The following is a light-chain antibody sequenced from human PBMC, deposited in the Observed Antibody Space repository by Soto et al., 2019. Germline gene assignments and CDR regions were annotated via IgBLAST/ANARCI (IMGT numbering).Light chain of an antibody. CDR3: QQYNSWLWT. J-gene: IGKJ1*01. CDR2: GAS. CDR1: QSVSSK. Sequence: EIVMTQSPATLSVSPGEGATLSCRASQSVSSKLAWYQQKPGQAPRLLIYGASTRATGIPARFSGSGSGTEFTLIISSLQSEDSAVYYCQQYNSWLWTLGQGTKVAIK. V-gene: IGKV3-15*01.